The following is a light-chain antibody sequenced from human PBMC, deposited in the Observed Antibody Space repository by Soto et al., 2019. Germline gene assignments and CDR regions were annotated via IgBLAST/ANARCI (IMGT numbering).Light chain of an antibody. J-gene: IGLJ2*01. CDR1: SSDVGGYNY. CDR3: SSYTSSSTLWVV. V-gene: IGLV2-14*01. CDR2: DVS. Sequence: QSALTQPASVSGSPGQSITISCTGTSSDVGGYNYVSWYQQHPGKAPKLMIYDVSNRPSGVSNRFSGSKSGNTASLTISGLQAEDEADYYCSSYTSSSTLWVVFGGGTTLTVL.